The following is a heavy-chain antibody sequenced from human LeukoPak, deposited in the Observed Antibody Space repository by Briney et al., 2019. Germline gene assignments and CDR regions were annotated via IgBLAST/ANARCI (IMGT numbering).Heavy chain of an antibody. V-gene: IGHV4-34*01. Sequence: SETLSLTCAVYGGSFSGYYWSWIRQPPGKGPEWIGEINHSGSTNYNPSLKSRVTISVDTSKNQFSLKLSSVTAADTAVYYCARLYSSSWYLWFDPWGQGTLVTVSS. D-gene: IGHD6-13*01. CDR1: GGSFSGYY. J-gene: IGHJ5*02. CDR2: INHSGST. CDR3: ARLYSSSWYLWFDP.